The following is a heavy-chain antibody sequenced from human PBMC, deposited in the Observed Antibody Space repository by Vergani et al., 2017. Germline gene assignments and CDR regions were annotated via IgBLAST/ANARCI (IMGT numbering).Heavy chain of an antibody. CDR1: GDSISGYY. CDR2: VSFRGDT. J-gene: IGHJ4*02. D-gene: IGHD3-10*01. CDR3: ARSRIYYGAGSPDY. V-gene: IGHV4-59*01. Sequence: QVQLQESGPGLVEPSETLSLTCTVSGDSISGYYWSWIRQPPGKGLEWMGYVSFRGDTLYDPSVKGRMTISLNTSSNQFSLYLTSVTAADTAVYYCARSRIYYGAGSPDYWGQGTLVTVSS.